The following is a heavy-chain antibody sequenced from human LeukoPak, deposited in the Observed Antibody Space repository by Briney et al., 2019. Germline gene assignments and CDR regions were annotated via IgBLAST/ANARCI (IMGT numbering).Heavy chain of an antibody. CDR2: ISSSSSYI. J-gene: IGHJ6*03. CDR1: GFTFSSYS. D-gene: IGHD1-7*01. CDR3: ARVSVRELRVQYYYYYYYMDV. V-gene: IGHV3-21*01. Sequence: PGGSLRLSCAASGFTFSSYSMNWVRQAPGKGLEWVSSISSSSSYIYYADSVKGRFTISRDNAKNSLYLQMNSLRAEDTAVYYCARVSVRELRVQYYYYYYYMDVWGKGTTVTVSS.